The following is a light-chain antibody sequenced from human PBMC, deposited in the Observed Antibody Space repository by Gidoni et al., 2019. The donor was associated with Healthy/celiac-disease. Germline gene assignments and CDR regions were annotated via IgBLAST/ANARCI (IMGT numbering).Light chain of an antibody. CDR1: QSISSY. CDR3: QQRYSSPPWT. V-gene: IGKV1-39*01. J-gene: IGKJ1*01. Sequence: DIQMTQSPSSRSAAVGDRVTITCRASQSISSYLKWYQQKPGKAPKILIYSASSLQSGVPSRLSGSGSGTDFTLTTSSMQPEDFATYYCQQRYSSPPWTFGQGTKVEIK. CDR2: SAS.